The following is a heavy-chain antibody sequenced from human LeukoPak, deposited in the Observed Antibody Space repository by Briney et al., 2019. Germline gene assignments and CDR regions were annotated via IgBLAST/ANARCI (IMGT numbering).Heavy chain of an antibody. V-gene: IGHV3-64*02. CDR1: GFTSSSYA. J-gene: IGHJ2*01. CDR3: ARGRFDL. CDR2: ISTSGTGT. Sequence: GGSLRLSCAASGFTSSSYAMHWVRQAPGKGLEYVSAISTSGTGTFYADSVKGRFTISRDNSKSTLYLQLGSLRTEDMGVYYCARGRFDLWGRGTLVTVSS.